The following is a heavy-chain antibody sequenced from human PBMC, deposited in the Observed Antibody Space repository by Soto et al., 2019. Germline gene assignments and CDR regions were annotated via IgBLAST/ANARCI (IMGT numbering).Heavy chain of an antibody. CDR2: INKDGADI. J-gene: IGHJ4*02. V-gene: IGHV3-74*01. Sequence: PWGSLRLSCAASGLTFSGSWMHWVRQAPGKGLVWVSRINKDGADIGYADSAKGRFTISRDNAKNTLYLQMNSLRTEDTAVYYCALEERRVANFDYWGQGTLVPVSS. CDR1: GLTFSGSW. D-gene: IGHD1-26*01. CDR3: ALEERRVANFDY.